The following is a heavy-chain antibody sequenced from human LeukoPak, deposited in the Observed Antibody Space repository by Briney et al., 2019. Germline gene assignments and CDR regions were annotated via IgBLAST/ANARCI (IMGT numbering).Heavy chain of an antibody. D-gene: IGHD3-22*01. J-gene: IGHJ3*02. CDR2: INPNSGGT. CDR3: ARLRTMINDAFDI. CDR1: GYTFTGYY. V-gene: IGHV1-2*02. Sequence: ASVKVSCKASGYTFTGYYMHWVRQAPGQGLEWMGWINPNSGGTKYAQKFQGRVTMSRVTSIRTAYMELSRLRSDDTAMYYCARLRTMINDAFDIWGQGTMVTVSS.